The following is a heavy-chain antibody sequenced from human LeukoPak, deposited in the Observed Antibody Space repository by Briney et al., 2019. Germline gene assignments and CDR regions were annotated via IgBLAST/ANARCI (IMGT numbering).Heavy chain of an antibody. CDR1: GYTFTNYW. Sequence: GESLKISCKASGYTFTNYWIGWVRQMPGKGLEWMGIIYPGDSDTRYSPSFRGQVIISADKSIRTAYLQWTSLKASDTAMYYCARHTGEGSHFQHWGQGSLVTVSS. CDR2: IYPGDSDT. J-gene: IGHJ1*01. D-gene: IGHD3-16*01. CDR3: ARHTGEGSHFQH. V-gene: IGHV5-51*01.